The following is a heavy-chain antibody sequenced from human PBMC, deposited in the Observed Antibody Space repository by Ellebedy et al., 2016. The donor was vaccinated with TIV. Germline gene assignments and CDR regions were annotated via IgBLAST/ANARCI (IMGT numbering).Heavy chain of an antibody. CDR1: GFTFSGIG. CDR3: ARDANEAFDL. Sequence: GGSLRLSXAASGFTFSGIGMHWVRQAPGQGLEWMGIIRPDGVSTVYAEKFQGRVTMTRDTSTGTFYMELSSLRSEDTALYYCARDANEAFDLWGQGTLVTVSS. D-gene: IGHD1-1*01. CDR2: IRPDGVST. J-gene: IGHJ4*02. V-gene: IGHV1-46*01.